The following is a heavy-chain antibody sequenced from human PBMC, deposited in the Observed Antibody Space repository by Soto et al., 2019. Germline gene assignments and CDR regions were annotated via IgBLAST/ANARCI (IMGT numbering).Heavy chain of an antibody. CDR2: ISAYNGNT. D-gene: IGHD4-17*01. Sequence: ASVKVSCKASGYTFTSYGISWVRQAPGQGLEWMGWISAYNGNTNYAQKLQGRVTMTTDTSTSTAYMELRSLRSDDTAVYYCARDTTVTTPGWFDPWGQGTLVTVSS. V-gene: IGHV1-18*01. CDR1: GYTFTSYG. CDR3: ARDTTVTTPGWFDP. J-gene: IGHJ5*02.